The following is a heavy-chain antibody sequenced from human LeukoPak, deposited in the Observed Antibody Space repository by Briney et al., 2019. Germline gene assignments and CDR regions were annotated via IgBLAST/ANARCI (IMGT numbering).Heavy chain of an antibody. D-gene: IGHD6-13*01. CDR3: ARHRQQLVTGYDY. V-gene: IGHV4-4*09. J-gene: IGHJ4*02. CDR1: GGSISFYY. Sequence: SETLSLTCTVSGGSISFYYWSWIRQPPGKRLEWIGYILTSGSTSYNPSLKSRVTMSVDTSKNQFSLKLSSVTAADTAVYYCARHRQQLVTGYDYWGQGTLVTVSS. CDR2: ILTSGST.